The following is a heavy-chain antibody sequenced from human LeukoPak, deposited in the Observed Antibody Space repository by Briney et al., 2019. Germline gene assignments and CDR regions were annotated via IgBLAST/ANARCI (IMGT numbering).Heavy chain of an antibody. Sequence: GGSLRLSCAASGFTFSSYAMHWVRQAPGKGLEYVSAISSNGGSTYYANSVKGRFTISRDNSKNTLYLQMGSLRAEDMAVYYCARTSSSWYESWFDPWGQGTLVTVSS. CDR1: GFTFSSYA. CDR2: ISSNGGST. CDR3: ARTSSSWYESWFDP. J-gene: IGHJ5*02. V-gene: IGHV3-64*01. D-gene: IGHD6-13*01.